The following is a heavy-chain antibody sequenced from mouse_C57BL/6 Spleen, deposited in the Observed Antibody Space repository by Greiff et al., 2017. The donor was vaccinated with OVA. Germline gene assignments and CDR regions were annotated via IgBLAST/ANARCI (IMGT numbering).Heavy chain of an antibody. Sequence: EVQLQESGPELVKPGASVKISCKASGYSFTGYYMHWVKQSHGNILDWIGYIYPYNGVSSYNQKFKGKATLTVDKSSSTAYMELRSLTSEDSAVYYCARFYDYDAKGYFDYWGQGTTLTVSS. V-gene: IGHV1-31*01. J-gene: IGHJ2*01. CDR1: GYSFTGYY. CDR2: IYPYNGVS. CDR3: ARFYDYDAKGYFDY. D-gene: IGHD2-4*01.